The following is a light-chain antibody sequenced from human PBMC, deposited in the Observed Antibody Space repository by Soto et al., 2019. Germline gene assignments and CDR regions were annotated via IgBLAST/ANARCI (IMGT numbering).Light chain of an antibody. J-gene: IGKJ5*01. CDR2: GAS. CDR3: QQYGSHPIT. Sequence: EMRFTQSPGTLSLSPGEKATLVCRASQSVSSSYLAWYQQKPGQAPRLLIYGASSRATGIPDRFSGSGSGTDFTLTISRLEPEDFAVYYCQQYGSHPITFGQGTRLEIK. CDR1: QSVSSSY. V-gene: IGKV3-20*01.